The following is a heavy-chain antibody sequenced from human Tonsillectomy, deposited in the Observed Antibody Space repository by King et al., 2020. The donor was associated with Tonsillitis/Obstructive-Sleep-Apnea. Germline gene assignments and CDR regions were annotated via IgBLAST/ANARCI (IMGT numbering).Heavy chain of an antibody. Sequence: QLQESGPGLVKPSETPSLTCTVSGGSISSYYWSWIRQPPGKGLEWIGYIYYSGSAKYNPSLKSRVSISVDTSKNQFSLKLSSVTAADTAVYYCARAQVGALSRGWFDPWGQGTLVTVSS. CDR2: IYYSGSA. V-gene: IGHV4-59*08. J-gene: IGHJ5*02. D-gene: IGHD1-26*01. CDR3: ARAQVGALSRGWFDP. CDR1: GGSISSYY.